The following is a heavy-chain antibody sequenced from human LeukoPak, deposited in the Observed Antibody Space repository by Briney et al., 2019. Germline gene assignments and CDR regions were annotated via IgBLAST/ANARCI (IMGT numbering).Heavy chain of an antibody. Sequence: PGRSLRLSCAASGFTFSSYAMHWVRQAPGKGLEWVAVISYDGSNKYYADSVKGRFTISRDNSKNTLYLQMNSLRAEDTAVYYCARDLLAAAGTFWFDPWGQGTRVTVSS. J-gene: IGHJ5*02. CDR1: GFTFSSYA. V-gene: IGHV3-30*04. CDR2: ISYDGSNK. D-gene: IGHD6-13*01. CDR3: ARDLLAAAGTFWFDP.